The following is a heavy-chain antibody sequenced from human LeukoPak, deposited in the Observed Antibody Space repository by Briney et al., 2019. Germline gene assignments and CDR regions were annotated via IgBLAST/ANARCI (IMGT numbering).Heavy chain of an antibody. J-gene: IGHJ4*02. V-gene: IGHV3-7*05. CDR2: IKQDGSEK. D-gene: IGHD4-17*01. CDR3: ARENYGDYARPDY. CDR1: GFTFSSYW. Sequence: GGSLRLSCAASGFTFSSYWMTWVRQAPVKGLEWVANIKQDGSEKYYVDSVKGRFTISRDNAKNSLYLQMNSLRAEDTAVYYCARENYGDYARPDYWGQGTLVTVSS.